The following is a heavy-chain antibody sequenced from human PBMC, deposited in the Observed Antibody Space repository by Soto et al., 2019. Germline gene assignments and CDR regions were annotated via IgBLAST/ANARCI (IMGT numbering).Heavy chain of an antibody. Sequence: QVQLVESGGGVVQPGGSLTLSCVAYGFSFRSYGMHWVRQAPGKGLEWLAVIWDDGRTTFYADSVKGRFTISRDNPRNTVSLQMNSLRVEDTAMFYCARNYGEYEVFDVWGQGTVVSVSS. D-gene: IGHD4-17*01. CDR1: GFSFRSYG. V-gene: IGHV3-33*01. J-gene: IGHJ3*01. CDR3: ARNYGEYEVFDV. CDR2: IWDDGRTT.